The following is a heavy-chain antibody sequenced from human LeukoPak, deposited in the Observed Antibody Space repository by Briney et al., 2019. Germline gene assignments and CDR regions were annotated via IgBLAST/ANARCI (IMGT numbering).Heavy chain of an antibody. Sequence: SETLSLTCAVYGGSFSGYYWSWIRQPPGKGLEWIGEINHSGSTNYNPSLKSRVTISVDTSKNQFSLKLSSVTAADTAVYYCARGISGYDPFDYWGQGTLVTVSS. D-gene: IGHD5-12*01. V-gene: IGHV4-34*01. CDR2: INHSGST. CDR1: GGSFSGYY. J-gene: IGHJ4*02. CDR3: ARGISGYDPFDY.